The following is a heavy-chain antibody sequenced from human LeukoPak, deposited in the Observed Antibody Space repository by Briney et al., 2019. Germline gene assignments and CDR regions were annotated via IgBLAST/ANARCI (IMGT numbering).Heavy chain of an antibody. D-gene: IGHD3-3*01. CDR2: IYSSGSA. CDR1: GGSTNSNNYY. CDR3: QSRYLEWLLEY. J-gene: IGHJ4*02. Sequence: PSETLSLTCTVSGGSTNSNNYYWGWIRQPPGKGLEWIGSIYSSGSAYYNPSLKSRVTISVDTSKNQLSLRLSSVTAADTAVYYCQSRYLEWLLEYWGQGTLVTVSS. V-gene: IGHV4-39*01.